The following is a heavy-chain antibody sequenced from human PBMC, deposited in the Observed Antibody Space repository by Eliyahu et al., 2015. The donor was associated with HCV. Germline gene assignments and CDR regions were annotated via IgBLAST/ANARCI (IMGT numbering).Heavy chain of an antibody. Sequence: EVQLVESGGGLVQPGGSLRLSCAASGFTVSSNYMSWVRQAPGKGLEWVSVIYSGGSTYYADSVKGRFTISRDNSKNTLYLQMNSLRAEDTAVYYCARGAASWRYWYFDLWGRGTLVTVSS. J-gene: IGHJ2*01. CDR2: IYSGGST. CDR1: GFTVSSNY. D-gene: IGHD6-25*01. CDR3: ARGAASWRYWYFDL. V-gene: IGHV3-66*02.